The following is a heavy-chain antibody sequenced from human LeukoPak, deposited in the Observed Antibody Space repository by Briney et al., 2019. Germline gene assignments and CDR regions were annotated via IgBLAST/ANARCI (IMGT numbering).Heavy chain of an antibody. D-gene: IGHD6-13*01. CDR2: IFYSGSY. CDR1: GGSISSYY. J-gene: IGHJ4*02. CDR3: ARAHTSNWYMDY. V-gene: IGHV4-59*01. Sequence: KASETLSLTCSVSGGSISSYYWSWVRQPPGKGLEWVGYIFYSGSYNYNPSLKSRVTISVDTSENQLSLKLRSVTAADTALYYCARAHTSNWYMDYWGQGTLVTVSS.